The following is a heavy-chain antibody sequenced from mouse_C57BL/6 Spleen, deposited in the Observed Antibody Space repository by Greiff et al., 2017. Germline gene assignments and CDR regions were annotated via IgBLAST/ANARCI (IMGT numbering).Heavy chain of an antibody. J-gene: IGHJ1*03. Sequence: EVHLVESGPGMVKPSQSLSLTCTVTGYSITSGYDWHWIRHFPGNKLEWMGYISYSGSTNYNPSLKSRISITHDTSKNHFFLKLNSVTTEDTATYYCARSGPYWYFDVWGTGTTVTVSS. CDR2: ISYSGST. CDR1: GYSITSGYD. V-gene: IGHV3-1*01. CDR3: ARSGPYWYFDV.